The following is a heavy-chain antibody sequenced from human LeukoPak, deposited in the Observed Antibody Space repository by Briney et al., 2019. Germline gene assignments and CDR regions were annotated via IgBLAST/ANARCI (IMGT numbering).Heavy chain of an antibody. D-gene: IGHD2-15*01. CDR2: INHSGST. CDR3: ARGPGGVVVVVEYGMDV. Sequence: SETLFLTCAVYGGSFSGYYWSWIRQPPGKGLEWIGEINHSGSTNYNPSLKSRVTISVDTSKNQFSLKLNSVTAADTAIYYCARGPGGVVVVVEYGMDVWGQGTTVTVSS. V-gene: IGHV4-34*01. CDR1: GGSFSGYY. J-gene: IGHJ6*02.